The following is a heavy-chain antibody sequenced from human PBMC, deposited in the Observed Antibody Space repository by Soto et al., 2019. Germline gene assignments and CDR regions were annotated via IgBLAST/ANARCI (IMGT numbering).Heavy chain of an antibody. Sequence: KPSETLSLTCTVSGASISSSSYYWGWIRQPPGKGLEWIGSVYYSGTTYYNPSLKSRVTISVDTSKSQFSLKLNSVTAADTAVYYCARPYSSGWNPFDYWGQGTLVTVSS. D-gene: IGHD6-19*01. CDR1: GASISSSSYY. CDR3: ARPYSSGWNPFDY. CDR2: VYYSGTT. J-gene: IGHJ4*02. V-gene: IGHV4-39*01.